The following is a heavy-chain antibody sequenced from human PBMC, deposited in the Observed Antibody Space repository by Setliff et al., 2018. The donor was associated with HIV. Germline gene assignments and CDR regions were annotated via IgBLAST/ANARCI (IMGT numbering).Heavy chain of an antibody. D-gene: IGHD3-9*01. V-gene: IGHV1-2*02. CDR2: INPSDGGA. Sequence: ASVKVSCKASGGTLSNYAVNWVRQAPGGGLEWMGWINPSDGGAKYAHNFEGRVTMTRDTSISTVYMELSSLRSDDTALYFCARGAEDLAINPPSFDYYFDYWGQGTPVTVSS. CDR3: ARGAEDLAINPPSFDYYFDY. J-gene: IGHJ4*02. CDR1: GGTLSNYA.